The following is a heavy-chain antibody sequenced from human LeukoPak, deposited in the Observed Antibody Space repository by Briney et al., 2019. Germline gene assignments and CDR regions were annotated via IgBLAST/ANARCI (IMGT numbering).Heavy chain of an antibody. J-gene: IGHJ2*01. CDR1: GGSISCRNYY. D-gene: IGHD3-22*01. CDR3: ASYYDSGGYYYASYYYFEP. Sequence: SETLSLTCTVSGGSISCRNYYWGWIPQPPGKGLEWVWRNYYNGSTYYNPSVKSQVPISVGTSKNEFSLELRSVTAADTAVYFCASYYDSGGYYYASYYYFEPRGRGTMVTVSS. CDR2: NYYNGST. V-gene: IGHV4-39*01.